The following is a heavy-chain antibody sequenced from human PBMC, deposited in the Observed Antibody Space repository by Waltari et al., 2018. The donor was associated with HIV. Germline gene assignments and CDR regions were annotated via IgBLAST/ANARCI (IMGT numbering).Heavy chain of an antibody. Sequence: EVQLLVSGGGLVQPGGSLRLSCAASRFNFRSYPMSSVLQATGKALAWVSAISGSGGSTNYADTVKGRFSISRDNSKNTLYLQMNSLRAEDTAIYYCAKEGGQQQLPCDYWSQGTLVTDSS. V-gene: IGHV3-23*01. CDR1: RFNFRSYP. CDR3: AKEGGQQQLPCDY. D-gene: IGHD6-13*01. CDR2: ISGSGGST. J-gene: IGHJ4*02.